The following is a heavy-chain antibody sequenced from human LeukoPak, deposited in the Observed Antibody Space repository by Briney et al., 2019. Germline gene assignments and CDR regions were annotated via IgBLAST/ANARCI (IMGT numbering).Heavy chain of an antibody. D-gene: IGHD3-10*01. J-gene: IGHJ4*02. Sequence: SETLSLTCTVSGGSISSYYWSWIRQPPGKGLEWIGYIYYSGSTNYNPSLKSRVTILVDTSKNQFSLKLSSVTAADTAVYYCARGPSWFGELDYWGQGTLVTVSS. CDR1: GGSISSYY. V-gene: IGHV4-59*01. CDR3: ARGPSWFGELDY. CDR2: IYYSGST.